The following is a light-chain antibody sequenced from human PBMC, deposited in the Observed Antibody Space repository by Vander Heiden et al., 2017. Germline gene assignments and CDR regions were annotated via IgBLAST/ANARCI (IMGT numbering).Light chain of an antibody. J-gene: IGLJ3*02. CDR2: DVS. CDR3: CSYASSYTLRV. CDR1: SSDVGGYND. Sequence: SALTQPRSVSGSPGQSVTISCTGTSSDVGGYNDVSWYQQHPGKAPKLMIYDVSKRPSGVPDRFSGSKSGNTASLTISGLQAEDEADYYCCSYASSYTLRVFGGGTKLTVL. V-gene: IGLV2-11*01.